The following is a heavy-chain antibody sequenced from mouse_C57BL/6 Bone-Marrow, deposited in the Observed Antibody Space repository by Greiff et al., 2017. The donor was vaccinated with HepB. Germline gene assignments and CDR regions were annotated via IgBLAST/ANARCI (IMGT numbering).Heavy chain of an antibody. D-gene: IGHD1-1*01. CDR3: ARRYYYGSSYWYFDV. Sequence: EVMLVESGGDLVKPGGSLKLSCAASGFTFSSYGMSWVRQTPDKRLEWVAYISSGSSTIYYADTVKGRFTISRDNAKNTLFLQMTSLRSEDTAMYYCARRYYYGSSYWYFDVWGTGTTVTVSS. CDR2: ISSGSSTI. J-gene: IGHJ1*03. CDR1: GFTFSSYG. V-gene: IGHV5-17*01.